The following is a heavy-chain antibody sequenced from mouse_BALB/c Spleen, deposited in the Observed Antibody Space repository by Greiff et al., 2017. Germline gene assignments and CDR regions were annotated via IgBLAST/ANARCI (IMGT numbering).Heavy chain of an antibody. CDR3: ARHGLRRGDYAMDY. D-gene: IGHD2-4*01. CDR2: ISSGGGST. CDR1: GFAFSSYD. J-gene: IGHJ4*01. V-gene: IGHV5-12-1*01. Sequence: EVKLVESGGGLVQPGGSRKLSCAASGFAFSSYDMSWVRQTPEKRLEWVAYISSGGGSTYYPDTVKGRFTISRDNAKNTLYLQMSSLKSEDTAMYYCARHGLRRGDYAMDYWGQGTSVTVSS.